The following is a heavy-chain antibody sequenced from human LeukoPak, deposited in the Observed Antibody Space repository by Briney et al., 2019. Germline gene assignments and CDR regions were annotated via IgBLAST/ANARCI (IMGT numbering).Heavy chain of an antibody. Sequence: GGSLRLSCAASGFTFSSYAMSWVRQAPGKGLEWVSAISGSGGSTYYADSVKGRFTISRDNSKNTLYLQMNSLRAEDTAVYYCARGPDYYDSSGYFVDFDYWGQGTLVTVSS. V-gene: IGHV3-23*01. CDR1: GFTFSSYA. D-gene: IGHD3-22*01. CDR3: ARGPDYYDSSGYFVDFDY. CDR2: ISGSGGST. J-gene: IGHJ4*02.